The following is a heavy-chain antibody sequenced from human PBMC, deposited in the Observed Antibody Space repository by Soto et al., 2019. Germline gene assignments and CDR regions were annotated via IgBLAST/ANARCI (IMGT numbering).Heavy chain of an antibody. V-gene: IGHV3-30*03. CDR1: GFTFSSYG. J-gene: IGHJ6*04. Sequence: GGSLRLSCAASGFTFSSYGMHWVRQAPGKGLEWVAVISYDGSNKYYADSVKGRFTISRDNSKNTLYLQMNSLRAEDTPVYYCARCSRVVEGLRMKSGMEVGGKGTTFTASS. CDR2: ISYDGSNK. D-gene: IGHD3-3*01. CDR3: ARCSRVVEGLRMKSGMEV.